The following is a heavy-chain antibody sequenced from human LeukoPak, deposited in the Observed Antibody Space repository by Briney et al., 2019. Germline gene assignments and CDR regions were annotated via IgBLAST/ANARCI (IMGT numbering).Heavy chain of an antibody. CDR1: GYSISSGYY. CDR3: ARLGHILGPYPRSY. CDR2: IYHSGST. D-gene: IGHD2-21*01. V-gene: IGHV4-38-2*01. J-gene: IGHJ4*02. Sequence: PSETLSLTCAVSGYSISSGYYWGWIRQPPGKGLEWIGSIYHSGSTYYNPSLKSRVTISVDTSKNQFSLKLSSVTAADTAVYYCARLGHILGPYPRSYWGQGTLVTVSS.